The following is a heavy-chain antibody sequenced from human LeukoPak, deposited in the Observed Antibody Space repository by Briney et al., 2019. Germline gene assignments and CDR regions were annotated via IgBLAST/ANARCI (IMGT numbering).Heavy chain of an antibody. Sequence: GESLKISCKASGYTFTTYWIGWVRQMPGKGLEWMGIIYPGDSDTRYSPPFQGQVTISADKSITTAYLQWSSLKASDTAMYYCVTLSGSYLRYRRYFDYWGQGTLVTVSS. J-gene: IGHJ4*02. CDR2: IYPGDSDT. D-gene: IGHD1-26*01. CDR3: VTLSGSYLRYRRYFDY. CDR1: GYTFTTYW. V-gene: IGHV5-51*01.